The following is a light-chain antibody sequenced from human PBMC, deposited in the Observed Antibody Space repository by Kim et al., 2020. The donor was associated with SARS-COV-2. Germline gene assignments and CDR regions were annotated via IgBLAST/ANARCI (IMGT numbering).Light chain of an antibody. J-gene: IGKJ1*01. CDR2: GAS. V-gene: IGKV3-15*01. Sequence: GGKTTPPCRGRRSSSSNLAWYQQKPGQAPRLLIYGASTRATGIPARFSGSGSGTEFTLTISSLQSEDFAVYYCQQYNNWPPWTFGQGTKVDIK. CDR1: RSSSSN. CDR3: QQYNNWPPWT.